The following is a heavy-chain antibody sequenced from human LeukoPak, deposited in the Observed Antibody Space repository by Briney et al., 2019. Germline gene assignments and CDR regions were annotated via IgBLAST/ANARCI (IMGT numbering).Heavy chain of an antibody. CDR1: GFTFSSYA. Sequence: GRSLRLSCAASGFTFSSYAMHWVRQAPGKGLEWVAVISYDGSNKYYADSVKGRFTISRDNSKNTLYMQMNSLRAEDTAVYYCARGVVPAATIKYYFDYWGQETLVTVSS. CDR2: ISYDGSNK. J-gene: IGHJ4*02. CDR3: ARGVVPAATIKYYFDY. V-gene: IGHV3-30*04. D-gene: IGHD2-2*01.